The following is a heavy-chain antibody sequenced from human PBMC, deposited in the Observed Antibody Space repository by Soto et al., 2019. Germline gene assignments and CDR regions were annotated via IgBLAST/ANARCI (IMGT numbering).Heavy chain of an antibody. Sequence: EVQLLESGGGLVQPGGSLRLSCAASGFTFSSYAMSWVRQAPGKGLEWVSAISGSGGSTYYADSVKGRFTISRDNSKNTLYLQMNSLRAEDTAVYYCAKEVRSMIVVVITSFDYWVQGTLVTVSS. CDR3: AKEVRSMIVVVITSFDY. CDR2: ISGSGGST. D-gene: IGHD3-22*01. J-gene: IGHJ4*02. V-gene: IGHV3-23*01. CDR1: GFTFSSYA.